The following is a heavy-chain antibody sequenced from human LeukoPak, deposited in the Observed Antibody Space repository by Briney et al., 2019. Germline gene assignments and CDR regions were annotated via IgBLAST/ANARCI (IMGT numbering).Heavy chain of an antibody. D-gene: IGHD6-13*01. J-gene: IGHJ4*02. CDR2: ASGSGGST. V-gene: IGHV3-23*01. CDR3: AKSPGRYSSSYIDY. CDR1: GFTFTSYA. Sequence: GGSLRLSCAASGFTFTSYAMSWVRQAPGKGLEWVSAASGSGGSTFYADSVKGRFTISRDNSKNTLYLQMNSLRAEDTAVYYCAKSPGRYSSSYIDYWGQGTLVTVSS.